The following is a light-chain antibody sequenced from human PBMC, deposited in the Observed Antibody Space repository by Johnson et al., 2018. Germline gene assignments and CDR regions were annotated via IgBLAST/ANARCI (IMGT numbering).Light chain of an antibody. J-gene: IGLJ1*01. CDR1: SSNIGNNY. Sequence: QSVLTQPPSVSAAPGQKVTISCSGSSSNIGNNYVSWYQQLPGTAPKLLIYENNKRPSWIPDRFSGSKSGTSATLGITGLQTGDEADYYCGTLDSSLSAGNGFGTGTKVTFL. CDR2: ENN. V-gene: IGLV1-51*02. CDR3: GTLDSSLSAGNG.